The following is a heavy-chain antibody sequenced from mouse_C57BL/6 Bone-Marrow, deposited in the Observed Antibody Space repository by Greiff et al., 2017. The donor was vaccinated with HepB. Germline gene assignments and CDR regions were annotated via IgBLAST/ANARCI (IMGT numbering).Heavy chain of an antibody. J-gene: IGHJ4*01. V-gene: IGHV14-4*01. CDR3: TSTTGAMDY. CDR1: GFNIKDDY. D-gene: IGHD1-1*01. Sequence: VQLKQSGAELVRPGASVKLSCTASGFNIKDDYMHWVKQRPEQGLEWIGWIDPENGDTEYASKFQGKATITADTSSNTAYLQLSSLTSEDTAVYYCTSTTGAMDYWGQGTSVTVSS. CDR2: IDPENGDT.